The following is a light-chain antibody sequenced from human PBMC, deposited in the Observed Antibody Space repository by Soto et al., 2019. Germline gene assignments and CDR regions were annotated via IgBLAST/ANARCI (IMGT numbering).Light chain of an antibody. CDR1: QSFRGL. J-gene: IGKJ1*01. CDR2: DAY. Sequence: EVVLPQSPVTLSLSPGEIATLSCRASQSFRGLLAWYQQKPGQAPRLLIYDAYNRATGIPPRFSGSGSGTDFTLTISSLQSEDFAVYYCQQYNNWPRTFGQGTKVDI. CDR3: QQYNNWPRT. V-gene: IGKV3-11*01.